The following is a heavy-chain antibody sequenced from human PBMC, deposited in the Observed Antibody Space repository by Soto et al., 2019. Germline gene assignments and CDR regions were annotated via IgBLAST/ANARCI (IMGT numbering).Heavy chain of an antibody. J-gene: IGHJ5*02. Sequence: GGSLRLFCAASGFTFSSYWMSWVRQAPGKGLEWVANIKQDGSEKYYVDSVKGRFTISRDNAKNSLYLQMNSLRAEDTAVYYCAAHIVVVPAASNWFDPWGQGTLVTVSS. CDR3: AAHIVVVPAASNWFDP. D-gene: IGHD2-2*01. V-gene: IGHV3-7*03. CDR1: GFTFSSYW. CDR2: IKQDGSEK.